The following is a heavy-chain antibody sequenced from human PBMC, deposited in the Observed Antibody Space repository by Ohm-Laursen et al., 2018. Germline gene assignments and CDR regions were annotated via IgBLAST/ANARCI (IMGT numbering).Heavy chain of an antibody. D-gene: IGHD3-3*01. J-gene: IGHJ6*02. Sequence: SDTLSLTCPVSGGSISSYYWSWIRQPPGKGLEWIGYIYYSGSTNYNPSLKSRVTISVDTSKNLFSLKLSSVTAADTAVYYCARGRRYYDFWRGMDVWGQGTTVTVSS. CDR3: ARGRRYYDFWRGMDV. V-gene: IGHV4-59*12. CDR1: GGSISSYY. CDR2: IYYSGST.